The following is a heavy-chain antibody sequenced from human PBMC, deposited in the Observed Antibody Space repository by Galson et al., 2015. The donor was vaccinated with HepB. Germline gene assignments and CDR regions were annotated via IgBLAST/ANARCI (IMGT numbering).Heavy chain of an antibody. CDR2: ISSSSTTI. CDR1: TFIFSTYS. CDR3: AKDRAHYYDSSGYAFDI. Sequence: SLRLSCAASTFIFSTYSMNWVRQAPGKGLEWVSYISSSSTTIYYADSVKGRFTISRDNAKNSLYLQMNSLRAEDTALYYCAKDRAHYYDSSGYAFDIWGQGQWSPSLQ. V-gene: IGHV3-48*04. D-gene: IGHD3-22*01. J-gene: IGHJ3*02.